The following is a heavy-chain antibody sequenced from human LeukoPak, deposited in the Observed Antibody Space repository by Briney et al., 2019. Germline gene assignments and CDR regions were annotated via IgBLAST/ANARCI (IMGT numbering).Heavy chain of an antibody. CDR1: GFTFSDYY. CDR3: ARGIEATRRSAGTCNYFDY. D-gene: IGHD5-12*01. Sequence: KPGGSLRLSCAASGFTFSDYYMSWIRRAPGKGLEWVSYISSSTSYRNYADSVKGRFTISRENAKNSLYLQMNSLRAEDTALYYCARGIEATRRSAGTCNYFDYWGQGTLVTVSS. V-gene: IGHV3-11*06. J-gene: IGHJ4*02. CDR2: ISSSTSYR.